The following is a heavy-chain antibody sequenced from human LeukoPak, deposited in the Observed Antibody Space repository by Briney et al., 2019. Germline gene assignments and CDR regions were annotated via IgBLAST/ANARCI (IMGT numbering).Heavy chain of an antibody. D-gene: IGHD2-15*01. CDR3: ARGIVVVVGASDHFDY. V-gene: IGHV3-7*01. CDR2: ISPDGSDK. Sequence: PGGSLRLSCVASGFTFSTYWMNWVRQAPGQGLERVGSISPDGSDKYYVDSVKGRFTISRDNAKTSLYLQINSLRADDTALYFCARGIVVVVGASDHFDYWGRGTLITVSS. J-gene: IGHJ4*02. CDR1: GFTFSTYW.